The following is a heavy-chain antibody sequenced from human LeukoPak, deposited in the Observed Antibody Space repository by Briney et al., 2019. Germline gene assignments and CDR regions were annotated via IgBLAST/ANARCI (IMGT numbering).Heavy chain of an antibody. Sequence: TGGSLSLSCAASGFTVSSNYMSWVRQAPGKGLEWVSVIYSGGSTYYADSVKGRFTISKDNAKNSLYLQMNSLRAEDTAVYYCARDKLDVVVPAAMVYWGQGTLVTVS. V-gene: IGHV3-53*01. CDR3: ARDKLDVVVPAAMVY. D-gene: IGHD2-2*01. CDR1: GFTVSSNY. CDR2: IYSGGST. J-gene: IGHJ4*02.